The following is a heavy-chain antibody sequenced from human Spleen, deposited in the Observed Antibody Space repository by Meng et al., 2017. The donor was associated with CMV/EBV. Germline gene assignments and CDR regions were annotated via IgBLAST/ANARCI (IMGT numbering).Heavy chain of an antibody. CDR1: GYTFTSYG. V-gene: IGHV1-18*01. J-gene: IGHJ1*01. CDR2: ISAYNGNT. Sequence: ASGYTFTSYGISWVRQAPGQGLEWMGWISAYNGNTNYAQQLQGRVTMTTDTSTSTAYMELRSLRSDDTAVYYCARSYSSSWYPFQHWGQGTLVTVSS. CDR3: ARSYSSSWYPFQH. D-gene: IGHD6-13*01.